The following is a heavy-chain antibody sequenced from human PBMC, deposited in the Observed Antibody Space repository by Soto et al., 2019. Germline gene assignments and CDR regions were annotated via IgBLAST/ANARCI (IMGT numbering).Heavy chain of an antibody. V-gene: IGHV3-30-3*01. J-gene: IGHJ1*01. CDR3: AREIGYSGSWPLHH. CDR1: GFTFSSYA. D-gene: IGHD6-13*01. Sequence: QVQLVESGGGVVQPGRSLRLSCAASGFTFSSYAMHWVRQAPGKGLEWVAYISYDGTTSPYADSVKGRFTISRDSSKNTLYLQMNSLRPDYTSVYYCAREIGYSGSWPLHHWGHGTLVTVSS. CDR2: ISYDGTTS.